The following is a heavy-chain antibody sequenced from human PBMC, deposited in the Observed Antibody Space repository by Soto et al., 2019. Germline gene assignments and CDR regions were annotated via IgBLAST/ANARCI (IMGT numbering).Heavy chain of an antibody. CDR3: ARDYDTSGYPRYYFDY. CDR1: GYTFTSYA. D-gene: IGHD3-22*01. Sequence: QVQLVQSGAEEKKPGASVKVSCKASGYTFTSYAMHWVRQAPGQRLEWMGWINGGNGNTKYSQKFQGRVTITRDTSARTAYMELSSLRSEDTAVYYCARDYDTSGYPRYYFDYWGQRTLVTVSS. V-gene: IGHV1-3*05. J-gene: IGHJ4*02. CDR2: INGGNGNT.